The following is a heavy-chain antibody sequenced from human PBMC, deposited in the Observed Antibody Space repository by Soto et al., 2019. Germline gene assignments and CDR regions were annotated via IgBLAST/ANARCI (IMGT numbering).Heavy chain of an antibody. J-gene: IGHJ4*02. Sequence: QVQLVESGGGVVQPGRSLRLSCVASGFSFSNSAMHWVRQAAGKGLEWVADVSSNGNNKHYADSVKGRLTISRDNIKDTLYLQLNGLRGDDTAVYYCARDLSYYFGSGSLDSWGQGTLVTVSS. CDR2: VSSNGNNK. V-gene: IGHV3-30-3*01. CDR3: ARDLSYYFGSGSLDS. D-gene: IGHD3-10*01. CDR1: GFSFSNSA.